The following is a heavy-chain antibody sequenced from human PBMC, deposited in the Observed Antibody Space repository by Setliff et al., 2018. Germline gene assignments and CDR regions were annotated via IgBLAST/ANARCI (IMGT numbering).Heavy chain of an antibody. J-gene: IGHJ3*02. CDR1: GFTFFSYT. CDR3: VSFSWRGCSGDTCYSGDDSFDM. D-gene: IGHD2-15*01. V-gene: IGHV3-30*14. CDR2: IWYDGSNK. Sequence: GGSLRLSCTTSGFTFFSYTMNWVRQAPGKGLEWVAYIWYDGSNKYYVDSVKGRFTVSRDNSKDTLYLQMNNLRVEDSAKYYCVSFSWRGCSGDTCYSGDDSFDMWGQGTVVTVSS.